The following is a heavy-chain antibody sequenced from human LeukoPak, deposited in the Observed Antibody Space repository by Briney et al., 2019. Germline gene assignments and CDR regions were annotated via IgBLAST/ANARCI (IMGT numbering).Heavy chain of an antibody. D-gene: IGHD2-21*02. CDR3: ASSGLCGGDCPDAFDI. CDR2: ISYDGDNK. CDR1: GGSISSSS. V-gene: IGHV3-30*03. Sequence: LSLTCTVSGGSISSSSYYWGWIRQIPGKGLEWVAVISYDGDNKYHADSVKGRFTISRDNSKNTVFVQMNSLRTEDTAVYYCASSGLCGGDCPDAFDIWGQGTMVTVSS. J-gene: IGHJ3*02.